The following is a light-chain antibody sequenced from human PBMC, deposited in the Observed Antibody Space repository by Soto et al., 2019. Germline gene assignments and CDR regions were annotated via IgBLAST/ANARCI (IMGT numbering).Light chain of an antibody. CDR3: SSYTSSSTLEVV. V-gene: IGLV2-14*01. J-gene: IGLJ2*01. CDR1: SSDVGGYNY. Sequence: QSALTQPASVSGSPGQSITISCTGTSSDVGGYNYVSWYQQHPGKAPKLMIYDVSNRPSGVSNRVSGSKSGNTASLTISGLQAEDEADYYCSSYTSSSTLEVVFGGGTQLTVL. CDR2: DVS.